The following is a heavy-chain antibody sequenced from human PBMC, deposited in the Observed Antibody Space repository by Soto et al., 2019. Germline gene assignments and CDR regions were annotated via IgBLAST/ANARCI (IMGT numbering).Heavy chain of an antibody. D-gene: IGHD3-22*01. V-gene: IGHV1-46*01. J-gene: IGHJ4*01. Sequence: GASVKVSCKASGYTFTSYGISWVRQAPGQGLEWMGIINPSGGSTSYAQKFQGRVTMTRDTSTSTVYMELSSLRSEDTAVYYCARDGLLGYYDSPCYQREYYFDYWS. CDR3: ARDGLLGYYDSPCYQREYYFDY. CDR1: GYTFTSYG. CDR2: INPSGGST.